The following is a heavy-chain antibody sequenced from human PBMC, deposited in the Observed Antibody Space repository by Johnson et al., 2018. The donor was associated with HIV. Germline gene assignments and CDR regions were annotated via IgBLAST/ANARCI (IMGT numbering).Heavy chain of an antibody. CDR1: GFTFRDYY. J-gene: IGHJ3*01. D-gene: IGHD3-10*01. Sequence: QVQLVESGGDLVKPGGSLRLSCAASGFTFRDYYMSWIRQAPGKGLEWVAYISSSGSSISYADSVKGRFTISRDNAKNSLYLQMNSLRAEDTAVYYCARGGDVVWFGEFPGAFEVWGQGTMVIVSS. CDR2: ISSSGSSI. CDR3: ARGGDVVWFGEFPGAFEV. V-gene: IGHV3-11*04.